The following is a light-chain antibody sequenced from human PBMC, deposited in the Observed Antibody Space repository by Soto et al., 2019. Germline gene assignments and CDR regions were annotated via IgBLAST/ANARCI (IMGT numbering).Light chain of an antibody. V-gene: IGKV3-11*01. J-gene: IGKJ5*01. CDR3: QQSYKMPS. CDR1: QSFRGL. Sequence: EVVLTQSPVTLSLSPGEIATLSCMASQSFRGLLAWYQQKPGQAPRLLIYDAYNRATGIPPRFSGSGSGTEFTLTISSLEPEDFGTYYCQQSYKMPSFGQGTRLEIK. CDR2: DAY.